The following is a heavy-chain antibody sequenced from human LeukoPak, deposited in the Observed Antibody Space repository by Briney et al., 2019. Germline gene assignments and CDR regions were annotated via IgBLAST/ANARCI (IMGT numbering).Heavy chain of an antibody. CDR3: ARVPRVLSYNYYGMDG. D-gene: IGHD5/OR15-5a*01. V-gene: IGHV1-2*02. CDR1: GYAFTGYY. CDR2: INPNSGGT. Sequence: AASVKVSCEACGYAFTGYYMHWVRQAPGQGLEWMGWINPNSGGTNYAQKFQGRVTMTRDTSISRAYMELSRLRSDDTAVYYCARVPRVLSYNYYGMDGWSQGTTVTASS. J-gene: IGHJ6*02.